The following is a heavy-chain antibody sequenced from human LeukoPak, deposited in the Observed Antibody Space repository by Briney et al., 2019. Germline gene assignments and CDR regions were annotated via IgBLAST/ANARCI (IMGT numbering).Heavy chain of an antibody. V-gene: IGHV3-23*01. CDR2: ISGSGGGT. CDR3: VRESCSGGSCTYDPFDI. J-gene: IGHJ3*02. Sequence: GGSLRLSCAASGFTFSSYAMSWVRQAPGKGLEWVSAISGSGGGTYYADSVKGRFTVSRDISKNTQFLQMNSLRFEDTAVYFCVRESCSGGSCTYDPFDIWGHGTMVTVST. D-gene: IGHD2-15*01. CDR1: GFTFSSYA.